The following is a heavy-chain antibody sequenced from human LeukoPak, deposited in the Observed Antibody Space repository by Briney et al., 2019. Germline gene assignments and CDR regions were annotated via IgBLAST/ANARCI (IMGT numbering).Heavy chain of an antibody. V-gene: IGHV3-9*01. CDR3: VKDAGIAARPWYFDS. CDR1: GFTFDDYG. CDR2: INYQSATF. D-gene: IGHD6-6*01. Sequence: GGSLRLSCAASGFTFDDYGLHWVRQVPGKGLEWISGINYQSATFDADSVKGRFTISRDNAKSLLFLVMDSLRPEDSALYYCVKDAGIAARPWYFDSWGQGTQVIVSS. J-gene: IGHJ4*02.